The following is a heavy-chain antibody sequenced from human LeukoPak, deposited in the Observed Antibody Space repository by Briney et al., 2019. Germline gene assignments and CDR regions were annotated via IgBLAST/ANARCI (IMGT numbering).Heavy chain of an antibody. J-gene: IGHJ5*02. CDR2: IFYSGST. V-gene: IGHV4-59*12. CDR3: ARVTGYSYGYVGWFDP. CDR1: GGSINSYY. Sequence: SETLSLTCTVSGGSINSYYWSWIRQPPGKGLEWIGYIFYSGSTYYNPSLKSRVTISVDTSKNQFSLKLSSVTAADTAVYYCARVTGYSYGYVGWFDPWGQGTLVTVSS. D-gene: IGHD5-18*01.